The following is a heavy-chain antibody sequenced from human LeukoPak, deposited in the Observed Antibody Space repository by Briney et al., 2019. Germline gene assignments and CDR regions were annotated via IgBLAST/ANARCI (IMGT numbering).Heavy chain of an antibody. J-gene: IGHJ6*03. D-gene: IGHD3-10*01. CDR1: GVSISSYY. CDR3: ARGAVLNSGYYYYYMDV. Sequence: SETLSLTCTGSGVSISSYYWSWIRQPPGKGLEGCGYIYYSGSTNYNPSLKSRVTISVDTSKNQFSLKLSSVTAADTAVYYCARGAVLNSGYYYYYMDVWGKGTTVTVSS. V-gene: IGHV4-59*01. CDR2: IYYSGST.